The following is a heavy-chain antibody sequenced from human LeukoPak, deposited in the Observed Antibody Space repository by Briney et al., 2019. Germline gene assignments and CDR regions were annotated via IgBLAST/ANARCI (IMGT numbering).Heavy chain of an antibody. CDR1: GFTFSSYA. D-gene: IGHD3-10*01. CDR3: AKDREVRGETVKIFDY. J-gene: IGHJ4*02. V-gene: IGHV3-23*01. Sequence: GRSLRLSCAASGFTFSSYAMSWVRQAPGKGLEWISDISGSGGSTYYADSVKGRFTISRDNSKNTLYVQMNSLRAEDTAVYYCAKDREVRGETVKIFDYWGQGTLVTVSS. CDR2: ISGSGGST.